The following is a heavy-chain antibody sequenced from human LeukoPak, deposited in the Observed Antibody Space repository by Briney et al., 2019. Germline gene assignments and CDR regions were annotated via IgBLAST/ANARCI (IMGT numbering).Heavy chain of an antibody. Sequence: PGGSLRLSCAASGFTFSSDAMSWVRQAPGKGLEWVSAISGSGGSTYYADSVKGRFTISRDNSKNTLYLQMNSLRAEDTAVYYCANSPPISGSGAVDYWGQGTLVTVSS. CDR2: ISGSGGST. CDR3: ANSPPISGSGAVDY. CDR1: GFTFSSDA. J-gene: IGHJ4*02. D-gene: IGHD3-10*01. V-gene: IGHV3-23*01.